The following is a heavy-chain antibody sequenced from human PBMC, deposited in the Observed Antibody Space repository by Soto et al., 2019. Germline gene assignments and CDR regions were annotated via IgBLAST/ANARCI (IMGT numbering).Heavy chain of an antibody. CDR3: ARDIRAANSSSWYSVFWYYYYGMDV. CDR1: GFTFSSYG. Sequence: PGGSLRLSCAASGFTFSSYGMHWVRQAPGKGLEWVAVIWYDGSNKYYADSVKGRFTISRDNSKNTLYLQMNSLRAEDTAVYYCARDIRAANSSSWYSVFWYYYYGMDVWGQGTTVTVSS. J-gene: IGHJ6*02. CDR2: IWYDGSNK. V-gene: IGHV3-33*01. D-gene: IGHD6-13*01.